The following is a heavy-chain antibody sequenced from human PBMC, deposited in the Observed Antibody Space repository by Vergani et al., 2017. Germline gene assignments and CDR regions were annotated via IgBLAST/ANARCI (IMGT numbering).Heavy chain of an antibody. CDR2: ISARYPST. CDR3: ARLSYDTTPYLQGGYDC. D-gene: IGHD3-22*01. Sequence: EVQLLESGGGLVQPGGSLRLYCAASGFTFSSYAMSWVRQAPGKGLEWVSAISARYPSTYYADSVKGRFTISRDNSKNMLYLQMNSLRAEDTAVYYCARLSYDTTPYLQGGYDCWGQGTLVSVSS. CDR1: GFTFSSYA. J-gene: IGHJ4*02. V-gene: IGHV3-23*01.